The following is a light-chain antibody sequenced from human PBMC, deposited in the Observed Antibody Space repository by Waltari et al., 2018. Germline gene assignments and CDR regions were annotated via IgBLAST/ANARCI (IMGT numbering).Light chain of an antibody. CDR1: QSISSQ. CDR3: QQYHESPPIT. V-gene: IGKV3-15*01. J-gene: IGKJ3*01. Sequence: EIVMTQSPAPLSVSPGERANLSCRASQSISSQLAWYQQKPGQAPRLLIYGASTRATGIPARFSGSGSGTEFTLTISSLQSEDFAVYFCQQYHESPPITFGPGTKVDIK. CDR2: GAS.